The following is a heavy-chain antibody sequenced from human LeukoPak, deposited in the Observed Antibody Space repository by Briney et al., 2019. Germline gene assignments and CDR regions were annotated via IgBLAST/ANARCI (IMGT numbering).Heavy chain of an antibody. CDR1: GNYW. J-gene: IGHJ4*02. D-gene: IGHD2-2*01. V-gene: IGHV3-74*01. CDR2: INSDGSWT. Sequence: GGSLRLSWAASGNYWMHWVRQAPGKGLVWVSHINSDGSWTSYADSVKGRFTISKDNAKNTVYLQMNNLRAEDTAVYYCVSFYETYWGRGTLVTVSS. CDR3: VSFYETY.